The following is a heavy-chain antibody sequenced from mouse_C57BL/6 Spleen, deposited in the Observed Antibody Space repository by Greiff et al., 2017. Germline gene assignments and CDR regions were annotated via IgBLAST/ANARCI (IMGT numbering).Heavy chain of an antibody. CDR2: LWGDGST. Sequence: VKLMVSGPGLVAPSQSLSITCTVSGFSLTSYGVSWVRQPPGKGLEWLGVLWGDGSTNYHSALISRLSISKDNSKSQVFLKLNSLQADDTATYYCAKHNGGYPREYFDVWGTGTTVTVSS. D-gene: IGHD2-3*01. CDR1: GFSLTSYG. J-gene: IGHJ1*03. V-gene: IGHV2-3*01. CDR3: AKHNGGYPREYFDV.